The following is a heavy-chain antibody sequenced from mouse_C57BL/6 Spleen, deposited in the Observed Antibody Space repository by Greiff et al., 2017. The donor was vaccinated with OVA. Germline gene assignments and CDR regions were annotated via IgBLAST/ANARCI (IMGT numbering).Heavy chain of an antibody. V-gene: IGHV1-82*01. CDR1: GYAFSSSW. D-gene: IGHD2-3*01. J-gene: IGHJ4*01. CDR2: IYPGDGDT. Sequence: QVQLQQSGPELVKPGASVKISCKASGYAFSSSWMNWVKQRPGKGLEWIGRIYPGDGDTNYNGKFKGKATLTADKSSSTAYMQLSSLTSEDSAVYFCARGYDGYYSLYAMDYWGQGTSVTVSS. CDR3: ARGYDGYYSLYAMDY.